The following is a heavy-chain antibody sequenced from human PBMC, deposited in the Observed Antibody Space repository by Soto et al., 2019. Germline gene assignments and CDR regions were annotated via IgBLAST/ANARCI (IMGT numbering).Heavy chain of an antibody. V-gene: IGHV1-46*01. Sequence: ASVKVSCKASGYTFTTYYMHWVRQAPGQGLEWMGIINPNSDYTRYAQKFQGRVTMTRDTSTSTVYMELSSLTSEDTAVYYCATNPEPPDVFDIWGQGTMVT. CDR1: GYTFTTYY. D-gene: IGHD1-1*01. CDR3: ATNPEPPDVFDI. J-gene: IGHJ3*02. CDR2: INPNSDYT.